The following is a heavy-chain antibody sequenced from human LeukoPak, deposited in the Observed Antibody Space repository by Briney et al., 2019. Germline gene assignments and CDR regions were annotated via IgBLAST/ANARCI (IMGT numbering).Heavy chain of an antibody. CDR3: ARDEVAALGY. Sequence: GGSLRLSCAASGFTFSSYWMSWVRQAPGKGLEWVANINEDGSEKYYVDSVKSRFTISRDNSKNSLYLQLSSLRAEDTAVYYCARDEVAALGYWGQGTLVTVSS. D-gene: IGHD6-19*01. J-gene: IGHJ4*02. CDR2: INEDGSEK. CDR1: GFTFSSYW. V-gene: IGHV3-7*01.